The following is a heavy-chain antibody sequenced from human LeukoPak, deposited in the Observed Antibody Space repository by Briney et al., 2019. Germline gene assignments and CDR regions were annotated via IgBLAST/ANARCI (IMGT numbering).Heavy chain of an antibody. CDR1: GGSISSYY. CDR3: ATATPGYCSSTSCRGGWFDP. J-gene: IGHJ5*02. CDR2: INHSGST. Sequence: PSETLSLTCTVSGGSISSYYWSWIRQPPGKGLEWIGEINHSGSTNYNPSLKSRVTISVDTSKNQFSLKLSSVTAADTAVYYCATATPGYCSSTSCRGGWFDPWGQGTLVTVSS. D-gene: IGHD2-2*01. V-gene: IGHV4-34*01.